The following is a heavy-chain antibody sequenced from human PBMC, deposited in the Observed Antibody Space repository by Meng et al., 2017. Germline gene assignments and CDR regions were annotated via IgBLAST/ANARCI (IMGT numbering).Heavy chain of an antibody. CDR2: IWYDGSNK. CDR1: GFTFSSYG. J-gene: IGHJ5*02. V-gene: IGHV3-33*01. D-gene: IGHD6-19*01. Sequence: GESLKISCAASGFTFSSYGMHWVRQAPGKGLEWVAVIWYDGSNKYYADSVKGRFTISRDNSKNTLYLQMNSLRAEDTAVYYCARDIRGIAVAAGQGWFDPWGQGTLVTVSS. CDR3: ARDIRGIAVAAGQGWFDP.